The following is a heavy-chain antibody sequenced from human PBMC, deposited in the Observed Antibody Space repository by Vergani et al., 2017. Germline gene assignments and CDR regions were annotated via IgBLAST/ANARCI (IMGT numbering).Heavy chain of an antibody. J-gene: IGHJ3*02. V-gene: IGHV1-69*02. CDR2: IIPILGIA. D-gene: IGHD2-15*01. CDR3: ATVQLGYCSGGSCYQGRNAFDI. CDR1: GGTFSSYT. Sequence: QVQLVQSGAEVKKPGSSVKVSCKASGGTFSSYTISWVRQAPGQGLEWMGRIIPILGIANYAQKFQGRVTITADKSTSTAYMELSSLRSEDTAVYYCATVQLGYCSGGSCYQGRNAFDIWGQGTMVTVSS.